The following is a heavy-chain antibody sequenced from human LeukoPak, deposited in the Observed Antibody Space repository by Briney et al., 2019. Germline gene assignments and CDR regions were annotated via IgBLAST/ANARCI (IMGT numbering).Heavy chain of an antibody. V-gene: IGHV4-31*03. D-gene: IGHD3-3*01. CDR2: IYYSGST. CDR3: ARGGDFWSGYLNDNWFDP. Sequence: SETLSLTCTVSGGSISSGGYYWSWIRQHPGKGLEWIGYIYYSGSTYYNPSLKSRVTISVDTSKNQFSLKLSSVTAADTAVYYCARGGDFWSGYLNDNWFDPWGQGTLVTVSS. CDR1: GGSISSGGYY. J-gene: IGHJ5*02.